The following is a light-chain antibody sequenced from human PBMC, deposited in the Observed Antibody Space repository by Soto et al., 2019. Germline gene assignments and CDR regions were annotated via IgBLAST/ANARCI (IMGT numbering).Light chain of an antibody. V-gene: IGKV3-20*01. CDR2: GAS. Sequence: EIVLIQSPATLYLSPGERATLSCRASQSVSSHLAWYQQNPGQAPRLLIYGASSRATCSPDRFSGSGAGTDFTLTISRLEPGAFAVYYCQQYGSATSTFGQGTRLEI. CDR3: QQYGSATST. J-gene: IGKJ5*01. CDR1: QSVSSH.